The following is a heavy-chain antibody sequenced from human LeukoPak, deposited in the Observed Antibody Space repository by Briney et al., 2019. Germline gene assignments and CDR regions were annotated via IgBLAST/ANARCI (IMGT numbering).Heavy chain of an antibody. D-gene: IGHD3-22*01. V-gene: IGHV1-18*01. CDR1: GYTFTSYG. CDR2: ISAYNGNT. CDR3: ARAAYYYDSSPNWFDP. Sequence: ASVKVSCKASGYTFTSYGIGWVRQAPGQGLEWMGWISAYNGNTNYAQKLQGRVTMTTDTSTSTAYMELRSPRSDDTAVYYCARAAYYYDSSPNWFDPWGQGTLVTVSS. J-gene: IGHJ5*02.